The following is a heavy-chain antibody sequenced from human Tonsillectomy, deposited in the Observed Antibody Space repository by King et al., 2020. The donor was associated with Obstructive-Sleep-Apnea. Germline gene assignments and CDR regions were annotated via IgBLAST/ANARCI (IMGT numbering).Heavy chain of an antibody. CDR2: IYYSGST. D-gene: IGHD3-10*01. J-gene: IGHJ3*02. CDR3: ARQYGLGRTDAFDI. CDR1: GGSISSAGYY. Sequence: QLQESGPGLVKPSQTLSLTCIVSGGSISSAGYYWSWIRQHPGKGLEWIGYIYYSGSTHYNPSLKSRLTISVDTSKIQFSLNLSSVTAADTAVYYCARQYGLGRTDAFDIWGQGTMVTVSS. V-gene: IGHV4-31*03.